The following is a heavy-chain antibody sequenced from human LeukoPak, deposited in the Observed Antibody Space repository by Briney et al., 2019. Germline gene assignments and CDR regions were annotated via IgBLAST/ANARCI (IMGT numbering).Heavy chain of an antibody. CDR2: ISYDGSNK. CDR3: AKGGKWDVTPFDY. V-gene: IGHV3-30*18. J-gene: IGHJ4*02. Sequence: GGSLRLSCAASGFTFSSHGMHWVRQAPGKGLEWVAVISYDGSNKYYADSVKGRFTISRDNSKNTLYLQVNSLGAEDTAVYYCAKGGKWDVTPFDYWGQGTLVTVSS. CDR1: GFTFSSHG. D-gene: IGHD1-26*01.